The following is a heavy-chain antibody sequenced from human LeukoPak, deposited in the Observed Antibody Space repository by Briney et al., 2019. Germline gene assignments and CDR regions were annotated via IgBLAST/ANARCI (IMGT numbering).Heavy chain of an antibody. CDR2: FNGGGNTM. Sequence: GGSLRLSCAASGFAFSSFAMGWVPHSPGKGLEWLSPFNGGGNTMFYADSVKGRFTISRDNSKNTLHLHMDSLRPDDAAIYYCTKELHVAVAVADYYYFYMDAWGRGTAVTVSS. CDR1: GFAFSSFA. D-gene: IGHD6-19*01. CDR3: TKELHVAVAVADYYYFYMDA. J-gene: IGHJ6*03. V-gene: IGHV3-23*01.